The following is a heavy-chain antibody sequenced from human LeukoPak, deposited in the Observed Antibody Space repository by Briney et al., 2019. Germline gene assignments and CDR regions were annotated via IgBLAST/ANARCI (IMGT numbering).Heavy chain of an antibody. CDR2: ISSSGSTI. D-gene: IGHD3-22*01. CDR1: GFTFSSYE. CDR3: ARGPQGGYDSSGYSPPPRYFDY. Sequence: GGSLRLSCAASGFTFSSYEMNWVRQAPGKGLEWVSYISSSGSTIYYADSVKGRLTISRDNAKNSLYLQMNSLRAEDTAVYYCARGPQGGYDSSGYSPPPRYFDYWGQGTLVTVSS. V-gene: IGHV3-48*03. J-gene: IGHJ4*02.